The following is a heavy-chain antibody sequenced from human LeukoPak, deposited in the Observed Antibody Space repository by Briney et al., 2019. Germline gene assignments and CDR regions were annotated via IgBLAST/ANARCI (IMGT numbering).Heavy chain of an antibody. V-gene: IGHV4-34*01. CDR1: GGSVSGYY. CDR2: ISHSGST. J-gene: IGHJ4*02. Sequence: SETLFLTCAVYGGSVSGYYSSWIRQSPGKGLEWIGEISHSGSTYYNPPLKSRVTISLDTSKNQFSLKLTSVTAADTAVYYCARGVSDQNWGQGTLVTVSS. CDR3: ARGVSDQN.